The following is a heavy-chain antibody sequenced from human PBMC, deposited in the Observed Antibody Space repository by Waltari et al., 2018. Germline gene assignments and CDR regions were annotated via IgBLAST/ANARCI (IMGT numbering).Heavy chain of an antibody. D-gene: IGHD3-16*02. V-gene: IGHV4-39*07. CDR1: GGSISSSSYY. CDR3: ARQHYDYIWGSYRNFDY. Sequence: QLQLQESGPGRVKPSETLSLTCTVSGGSISSSSYYWGWIRQPPGKGLEWIGSIYYSGSTYYNPSLNSRVTISVDPSKNQFSLKLSSVTAADTAVYYCARQHYDYIWGSYRNFDYWGQGTLVTVSS. J-gene: IGHJ4*02. CDR2: IYYSGST.